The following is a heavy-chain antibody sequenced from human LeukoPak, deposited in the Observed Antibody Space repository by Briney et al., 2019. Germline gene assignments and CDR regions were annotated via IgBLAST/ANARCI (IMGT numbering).Heavy chain of an antibody. Sequence: GGSLRLSCAASESTFITYAMNWIRQAPGKGLEWVSYITSGGGFKYYADSVKGRFSISRDDSKNSVFLQMNSLRVEDTAVYYCARVRPGSSGSYYRTSWGQGTLVTVSS. CDR2: ITSGGGFK. V-gene: IGHV3-21*05. CDR1: ESTFITYA. J-gene: IGHJ4*02. D-gene: IGHD3-22*01. CDR3: ARVRPGSSGSYYRTS.